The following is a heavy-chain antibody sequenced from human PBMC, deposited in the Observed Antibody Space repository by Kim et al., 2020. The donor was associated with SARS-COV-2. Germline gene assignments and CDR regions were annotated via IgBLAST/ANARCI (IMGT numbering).Heavy chain of an antibody. Sequence: ASVKVSCKASGYTFTSYAMHWVRQAPGQRLEWMGWINAGNGNTKYSQKFQGRVTITRDTSASTAYMELSSLRSEDTAVYYCARGPGARGAFDIWGQGTMVTVSS. CDR1: GYTFTSYA. D-gene: IGHD1-26*01. CDR3: ARGPGARGAFDI. J-gene: IGHJ3*02. V-gene: IGHV1-3*01. CDR2: INAGNGNT.